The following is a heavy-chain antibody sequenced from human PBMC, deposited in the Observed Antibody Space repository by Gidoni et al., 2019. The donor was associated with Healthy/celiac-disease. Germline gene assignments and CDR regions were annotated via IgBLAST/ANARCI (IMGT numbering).Heavy chain of an antibody. J-gene: IGHJ3*02. CDR1: GYSFTSYW. CDR3: ARPDCSGGSCYHPVGYYAFDI. Sequence: EVQLVQSGAEVKKPGESLTISRKGSGYSFTSYWNGWGRQMPGKGLDWMRLIYPVDSDTRYSPSIQGQVTISADKSISTAYLQWSSLKASDTAMYYCARPDCSGGSCYHPVGYYAFDIWGQGTMVTVSS. D-gene: IGHD2-15*01. CDR2: IYPVDSDT. V-gene: IGHV5-51*01.